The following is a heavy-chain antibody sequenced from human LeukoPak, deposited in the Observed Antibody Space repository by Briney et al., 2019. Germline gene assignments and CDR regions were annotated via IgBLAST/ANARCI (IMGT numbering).Heavy chain of an antibody. V-gene: IGHV3-15*01. J-gene: IGHJ4*02. Sequence: PGGSLRLSCAASGFTFSNAWMSWVRQAPGKGLEWVGRIKSKTDGGTTDYAAPVKGRFTISRDDSKNTLYLQLNSLRAEDTAVYYCATTGGSWYDGSFDYWGQGTLVTVSS. D-gene: IGHD6-13*01. CDR2: IKSKTDGGTT. CDR1: GFTFSNAW. CDR3: ATTGGSWYDGSFDY.